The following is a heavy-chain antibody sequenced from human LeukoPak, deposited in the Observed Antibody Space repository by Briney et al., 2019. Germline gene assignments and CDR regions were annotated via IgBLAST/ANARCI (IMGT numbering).Heavy chain of an antibody. Sequence: LQTLSLTCAVSGGSISSGGYSWSWIRQPPGKGLEWIGYIYHSGSTYYNPSLKSRVTISVDRSKNQFSLKLSSVTAAGTAVYYCARTYYDFWSGYYTEAGWFDPWGQGTLVTVSS. D-gene: IGHD3-3*01. CDR3: ARTYYDFWSGYYTEAGWFDP. J-gene: IGHJ5*02. CDR1: GGSISSGGYS. V-gene: IGHV4-30-2*01. CDR2: IYHSGST.